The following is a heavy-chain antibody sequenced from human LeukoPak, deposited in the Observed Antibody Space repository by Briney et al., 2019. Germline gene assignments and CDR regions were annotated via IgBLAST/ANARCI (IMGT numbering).Heavy chain of an antibody. CDR1: GFSFSSYS. CDR3: AIRALSGYVY. J-gene: IGHJ4*02. D-gene: IGHD5-12*01. CDR2: ISGSSSII. V-gene: IGHV3-48*02. Sequence: GGSLRLSCAASGFSFSSYSMNWVRQAPGKGLEWVSYISGSSSIIYYADSVKGRFAISRDNAKNSLYLQMNSLRHEDTAVYYCAIRALSGYVYWGPGTLVTVSS.